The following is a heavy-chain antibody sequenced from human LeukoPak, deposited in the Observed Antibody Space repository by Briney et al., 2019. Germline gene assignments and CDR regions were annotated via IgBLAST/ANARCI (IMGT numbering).Heavy chain of an antibody. J-gene: IGHJ4*02. V-gene: IGHV2-5*02. CDR3: AHRHYYASGGNFDY. Sequence: RESGPALVKPTQTLTLTCHFSGFSLTTSGVGVGWIRQPPGKALEWLALIYWDDDKRYSPSLQSRLTITKDTSKNQVVLTMTNMDPVDTATYYCAHRHYYASGGNFDYWGQGTLVTVSS. D-gene: IGHD3-10*01. CDR2: IYWDDDK. CDR1: GFSLTTSGVG.